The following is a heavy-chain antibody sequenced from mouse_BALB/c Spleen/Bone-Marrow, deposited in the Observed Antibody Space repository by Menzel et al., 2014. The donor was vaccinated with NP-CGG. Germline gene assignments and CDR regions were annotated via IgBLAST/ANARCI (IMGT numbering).Heavy chain of an antibody. V-gene: IGHV5-12-1*01. J-gene: IGHJ2*01. Sequence: EVMLVESGGGLAKPGGSLKLSCADSGFAFSSYDMSWVRQTPEKRLEWVAYISSGGGSTYYPDTVKGRFTISRDNAKNTLYLQMSSLKSEDTAMYYCARHRYYFDYWGQGTTLTVSS. CDR1: GFAFSSYD. CDR3: ARHRYYFDY. CDR2: ISSGGGST.